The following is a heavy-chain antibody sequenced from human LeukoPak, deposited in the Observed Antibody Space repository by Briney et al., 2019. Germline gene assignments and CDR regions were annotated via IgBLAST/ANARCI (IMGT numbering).Heavy chain of an antibody. CDR2: IYYSGST. CDR3: ARGPGVSPLDY. Sequence: RPSETLSLTCTVSGGSISGGGYYWSWIRQHPGKGLEWIGSIYYSGSTYYNPSLKSRVTISIDTSKNQFSLKLTSVTAADTAVYYCARGPGVSPLDYWGQGTLVTVSS. CDR1: GGSISGGGYY. J-gene: IGHJ4*02. D-gene: IGHD2-8*01. V-gene: IGHV4-31*03.